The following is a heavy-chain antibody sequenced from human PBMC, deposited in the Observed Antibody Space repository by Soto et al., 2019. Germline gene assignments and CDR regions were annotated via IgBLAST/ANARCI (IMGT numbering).Heavy chain of an antibody. Sequence: QLQLQESGPGLVKPSETLSLTCTVSGGSISSSSYYRGWIRQPPGKRLESIGRIYYSGSTYYNPSLKRRVTLSVDTSKNQFSLTLSSVAAADTAVYDCSRQAVNISGFADYGGQGPLVTVSS. D-gene: IGHD6-19*01. CDR1: GGSISSSSYY. CDR3: SRQAVNISGFADY. J-gene: IGHJ4*02. CDR2: IYYSGST. V-gene: IGHV4-39*01.